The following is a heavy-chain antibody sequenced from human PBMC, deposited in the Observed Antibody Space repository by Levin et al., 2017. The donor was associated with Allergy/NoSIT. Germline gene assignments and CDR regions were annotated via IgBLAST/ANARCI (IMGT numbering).Heavy chain of an antibody. Sequence: GGSLRLSCAASGFTFSNYWMTWVRQAPGKGLERVANIKQDGSAKYYVDSVKGRFTISRDNAKNSLYLQMSSLRAEDTAMYYCVRGVFTTGYYPDYFDYWGQGTLVTVSS. CDR3: VRGVFTTGYYPDYFDY. J-gene: IGHJ4*02. V-gene: IGHV3-7*01. CDR1: GFTFSNYW. CDR2: IKQDGSAK. D-gene: IGHD1-26*01.